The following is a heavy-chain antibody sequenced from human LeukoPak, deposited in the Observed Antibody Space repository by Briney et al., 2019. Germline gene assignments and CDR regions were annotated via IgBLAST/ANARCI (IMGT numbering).Heavy chain of an antibody. J-gene: IGHJ3*02. D-gene: IGHD3-16*01. CDR1: GFTFSDYR. V-gene: IGHV3-48*04. Sequence: GGSLRLSCEASGFTFSDYRMNWVRQAPGKGLEWVSYVSSNRGTMYYADSAKGRFTISRDDAKNSLFLQMNSLRAEDTAVYYCAREMKGANAFDIWGQGTMVTVSS. CDR2: VSSNRGTM. CDR3: AREMKGANAFDI.